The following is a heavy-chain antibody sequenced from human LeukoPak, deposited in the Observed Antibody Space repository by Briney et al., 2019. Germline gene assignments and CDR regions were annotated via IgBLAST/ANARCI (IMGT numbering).Heavy chain of an antibody. V-gene: IGHV4-59*01. J-gene: IGHJ5*02. CDR3: ARFTPQGYGWGGYNRFDP. D-gene: IGHD3-16*01. Sequence: ETSETLSLTCTVSGGSISSYYWSWIRQPPGKGLEWIGYIYYSGSTNYNPSLKSRVTISVDTSKNQFSLKLSSVTAADTAVYYCARFTPQGYGWGGYNRFDPWGQGTLVTVSS. CDR2: IYYSGST. CDR1: GGSISSYY.